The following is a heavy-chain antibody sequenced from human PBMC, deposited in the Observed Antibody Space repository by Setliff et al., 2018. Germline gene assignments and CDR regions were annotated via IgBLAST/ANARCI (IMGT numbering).Heavy chain of an antibody. D-gene: IGHD3-10*01. CDR3: AGSITMVRGGGMDV. CDR2: IIPIFGTA. Sequence: ASVKVSCKASGGTFSSYAISWVRQAPGQGLEWMGGIIPIFGTANYAQKFQGRVTITTDESTSTAYMELSSLRSEDTAVYYCAGSITMVRGGGMDVWGQGTTVTVSS. CDR1: GGTFSSYA. J-gene: IGHJ6*02. V-gene: IGHV1-69*05.